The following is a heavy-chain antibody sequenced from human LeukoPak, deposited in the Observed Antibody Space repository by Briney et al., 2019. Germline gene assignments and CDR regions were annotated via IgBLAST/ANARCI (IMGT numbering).Heavy chain of an antibody. CDR2: ISHSGTT. Sequence: SQTLSLTCTVSGGSISSGSGNYYWTWIRQSPGKGLEWVGYISHSGTTSYNSSLKGRVTISVDTSKNQLSLKLTSVTAADTAVYYCARWDDSAWGFGNWGPGTLVTVSS. V-gene: IGHV4-61*09. CDR1: GGSISSGSGNYY. J-gene: IGHJ4*02. CDR3: ARWDDSAWGFGN. D-gene: IGHD6-19*01.